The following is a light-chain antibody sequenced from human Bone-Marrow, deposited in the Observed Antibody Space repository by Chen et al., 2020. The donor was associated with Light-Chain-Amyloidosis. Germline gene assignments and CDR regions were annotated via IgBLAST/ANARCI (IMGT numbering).Light chain of an antibody. J-gene: IGLJ3*02. CDR3: QVWDRSSDRPV. CDR1: NIGSTS. Sequence: SYVLTQPSSVSVAPGQTATIACGGNNIGSTSVHWYQQTPGQAPLRVVYDDSDRLSGIPERLSGSNSGNTATLTISRVEAGDEADYYCQVWDRSSDRPVFGGGTKLTVL. V-gene: IGLV3-21*02. CDR2: DDS.